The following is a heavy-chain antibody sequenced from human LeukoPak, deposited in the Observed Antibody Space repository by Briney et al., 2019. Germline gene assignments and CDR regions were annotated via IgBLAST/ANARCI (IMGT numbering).Heavy chain of an antibody. CDR3: ASSVGWELPHDAFDI. V-gene: IGHV3-11*04. CDR1: GFTFSDYY. D-gene: IGHD1-26*01. Sequence: KPGGSLRLSCAASGFTFSDYYMSWIRQAPGKGLEWVSYISSSGSTIYYADSVKGRFTISRDNAKDSLYLQMNRLRAEDTAVYYCASSVGWELPHDAFDIWGQGTMVTVSS. J-gene: IGHJ3*02. CDR2: ISSSGSTI.